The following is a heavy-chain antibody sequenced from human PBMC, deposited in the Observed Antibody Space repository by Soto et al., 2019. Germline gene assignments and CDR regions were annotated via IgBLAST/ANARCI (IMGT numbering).Heavy chain of an antibody. CDR1: GFTFSNAW. CDR2: IKSKTNGGTT. CDR3: STDLRLGKNYHSNPYLDF. V-gene: IGHV3-15*01. J-gene: IGHJ4*02. Sequence: GGSLRLSCAASGFTFSNAWMSWVRQAPGKGLEWAGRIKSKTNGGTTDYAAPVKGRFTISRDDSKNTLYLQMNSLKTEDTAVYYCSTDLRLGKNYHSNPYLDFWGQGTLVTVSS. D-gene: IGHD3-22*01.